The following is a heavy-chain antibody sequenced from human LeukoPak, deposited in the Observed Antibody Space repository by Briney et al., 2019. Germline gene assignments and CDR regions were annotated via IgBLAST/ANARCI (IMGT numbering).Heavy chain of an antibody. CDR2: INPNSGGT. V-gene: IGHV1-2*02. CDR3: AKALDIVVVPAAPNWFDP. D-gene: IGHD2-2*01. J-gene: IGHJ5*02. CDR1: GYTFTGYY. Sequence: ASVKVSCKASGYTFTGYYMHWVRQAPGQGLEWMGWINPNSGGTNYAQKFQGRVTMTRDTSISTAYMELSRLRSDDTAVYYCAKALDIVVVPAAPNWFDPWGQGTLVTVSS.